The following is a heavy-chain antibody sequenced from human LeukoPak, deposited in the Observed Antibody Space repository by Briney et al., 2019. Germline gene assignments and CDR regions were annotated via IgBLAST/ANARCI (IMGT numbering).Heavy chain of an antibody. CDR2: ISGDGGST. J-gene: IGHJ6*02. Sequence: GGSLRLSCAASGFTFDDYAMHWVRQAPGKGLEWVSLISGDGGSTYYADSVKGRFTISRDNSKNSLYLQMNSLRTEDTALYYCAKDKGGQWLVLSDGVDVWGQGTTVTVSS. CDR1: GFTFDDYA. V-gene: IGHV3-43*02. D-gene: IGHD6-19*01. CDR3: AKDKGGQWLVLSDGVDV.